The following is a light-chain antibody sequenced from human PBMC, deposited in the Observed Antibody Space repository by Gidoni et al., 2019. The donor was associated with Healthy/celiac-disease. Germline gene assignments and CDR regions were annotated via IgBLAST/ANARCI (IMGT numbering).Light chain of an antibody. J-gene: IGKJ1*01. Sequence: AIRMTQSPSSFSASTGDRVTITCRASQGISSYLAWYQQKPGKAPKLLIYAASTLQSGVPSRFSGSGSGTDFTLTISCLQSEDFATYYCQQYYSYPRKTFXQXTKVEIK. CDR3: QQYYSYPRKT. CDR1: QGISSY. CDR2: AAS. V-gene: IGKV1-8*01.